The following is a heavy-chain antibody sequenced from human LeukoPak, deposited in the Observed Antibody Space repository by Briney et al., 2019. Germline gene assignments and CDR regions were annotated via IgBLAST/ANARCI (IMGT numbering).Heavy chain of an antibody. CDR2: IIPIPGIA. J-gene: IGHJ1*01. CDR1: AGTFSSYT. V-gene: IGHV1-69*04. CDR3: ARDPSDSSSWIKGYFQH. D-gene: IGHD6-13*01. Sequence: SVKVSCKASAGTFSSYTNSWVRHAHGPGNELMGRIIPIPGIAHYPQKFQGRVPLTADKSTSTASMELSSLRSEDTAVYYCARDPSDSSSWIKGYFQHWGQGTLVTVSS.